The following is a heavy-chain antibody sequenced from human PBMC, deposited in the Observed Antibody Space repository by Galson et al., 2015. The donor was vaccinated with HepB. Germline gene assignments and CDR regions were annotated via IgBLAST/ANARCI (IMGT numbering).Heavy chain of an antibody. V-gene: IGHV3-30*19. D-gene: IGHD5-24*01. Sequence: SLRLSCAASGFTFRVHGMHWVRQAPGKGLEWVALISYDGINKYYADSLKGRFTISRDKSKNTLFLQMNNMRGEDTALYYCASLGTRGMTTMPFDYWGQGTLVTVSS. CDR1: GFTFRVHG. CDR3: ASLGTRGMTTMPFDY. J-gene: IGHJ4*02. CDR2: ISYDGINK.